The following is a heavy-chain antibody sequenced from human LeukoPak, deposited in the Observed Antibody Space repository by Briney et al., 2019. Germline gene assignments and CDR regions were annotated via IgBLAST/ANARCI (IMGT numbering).Heavy chain of an antibody. Sequence: SETLTLTCTVSGGTITSSPYYWVWIGQAPGQALEWIVNIYYSGTTAYNPSLNSRVTISVDTPKNQFSLELTSVTAADTAVYYCARLSSVSYCSGGSCSRGGYDYWGQGTLVTVSS. V-gene: IGHV4-39*01. D-gene: IGHD2-15*01. CDR3: ARLSSVSYCSGGSCSRGGYDY. CDR2: IYYSGTT. CDR1: GGTITSSPYY. J-gene: IGHJ4*02.